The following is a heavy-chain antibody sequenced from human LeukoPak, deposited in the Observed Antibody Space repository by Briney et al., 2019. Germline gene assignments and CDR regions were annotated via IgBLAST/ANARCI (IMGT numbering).Heavy chain of an antibody. CDR1: GGSFSGYY. Sequence: SETLSLTCAVYGGSFSGYYWSWIRQPPGKGLEWIGEINHSGSTNYNPSLKSRVTISVDTSKNQFSLKRTSVTAADTAVYYCARGVCSGGSCYSEWNYWGQGTLVTVSS. D-gene: IGHD2-15*01. CDR3: ARGVCSGGSCYSEWNY. V-gene: IGHV4-34*01. J-gene: IGHJ4*02. CDR2: INHSGST.